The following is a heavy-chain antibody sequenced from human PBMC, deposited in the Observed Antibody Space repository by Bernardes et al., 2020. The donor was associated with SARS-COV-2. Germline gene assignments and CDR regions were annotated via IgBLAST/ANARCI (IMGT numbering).Heavy chain of an antibody. CDR2: IRSKADGGTT. Sequence: GGSLRLSCAASGFTFTNAWMSWVRQAPGKGLEWVGRIRSKADGGTTDYAAPVKGRFTISRDDSKNTLYLQMNSLKSEDTAVYYCTTVQGGIFIIVGDHSWGQGTLVTVSS. CDR1: GFTFTNAW. D-gene: IGHD3-22*01. CDR3: TTVQGGIFIIVGDHS. J-gene: IGHJ4*02. V-gene: IGHV3-15*01.